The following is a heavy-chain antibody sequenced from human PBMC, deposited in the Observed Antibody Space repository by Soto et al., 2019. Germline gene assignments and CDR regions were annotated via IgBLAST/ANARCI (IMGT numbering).Heavy chain of an antibody. J-gene: IGHJ6*02. V-gene: IGHV1-69*01. CDR2: IIPIFGTA. CDR3: ARDEIRGDIVATVGMDV. Sequence: QVQLVQSGAEVKKPGSSVKVSCKASGGTFSSYAISWVRQAPGQGLEWMGGIIPIFGTANYAQKFQGRVTITADESTRPAYMELSSLRSEDTAVYYCARDEIRGDIVATVGMDVWGQGTTVTVSS. D-gene: IGHD5-12*01. CDR1: GGTFSSYA.